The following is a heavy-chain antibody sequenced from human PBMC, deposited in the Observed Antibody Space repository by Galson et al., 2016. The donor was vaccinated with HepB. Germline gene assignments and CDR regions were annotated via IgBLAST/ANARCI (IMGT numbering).Heavy chain of an antibody. CDR3: ARDVAYGDYVRYYGMDV. CDR2: INAGNGNT. V-gene: IGHV1-3*01. Sequence: SVKVSCKASGYTFTSYAMHWVRQAPGQRLEWMGWINAGNGNTKYSQKFQGRVTITRDTSASTAYMELSSLRSEDTAVYYCARDVAYGDYVRYYGMDVWGQGTTVTVSS. CDR1: GYTFTSYA. J-gene: IGHJ6*02. D-gene: IGHD4-17*01.